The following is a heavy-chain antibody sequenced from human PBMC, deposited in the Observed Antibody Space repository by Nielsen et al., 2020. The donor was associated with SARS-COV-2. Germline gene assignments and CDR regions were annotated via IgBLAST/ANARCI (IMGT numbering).Heavy chain of an antibody. CDR1: GGSISSGGYY. J-gene: IGHJ3*02. V-gene: IGHV4-31*03. D-gene: IGHD4-17*01. CDR3: AKHPTIHDYGDYVDAFDI. CDR2: IYYSGST. Sequence: SETLSLTCTVSGGSISSGGYYWSWIRQHPGKGLEWIGYIYYSGSTYYNPSLKSRVTISVDTSKNQFSLKLSSVTAADTAVYYCAKHPTIHDYGDYVDAFDIWGQGTMVTVSS.